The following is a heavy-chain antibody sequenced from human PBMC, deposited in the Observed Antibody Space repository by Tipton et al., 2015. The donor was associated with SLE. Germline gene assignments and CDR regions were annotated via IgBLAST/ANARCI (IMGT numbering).Heavy chain of an antibody. Sequence: QLVQSGPEVKKPGASVKVSCKASGYTFTDYEINWVRQATGQGLEWMGWMNPNNAYTDFAQKFQGRVTMTRNTSISKAYMELSSLGSEETAVYYCATFGEYNWISVDYGGEGTLVTVSS. J-gene: IGHJ4*02. D-gene: IGHD1-20*01. CDR3: ATFGEYNWISVDY. CDR1: GYTFTDYE. V-gene: IGHV1-8*01. CDR2: MNPNNAYT.